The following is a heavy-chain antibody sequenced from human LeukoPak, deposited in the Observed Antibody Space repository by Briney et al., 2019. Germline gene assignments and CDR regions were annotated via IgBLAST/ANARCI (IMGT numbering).Heavy chain of an antibody. V-gene: IGHV4-59*12. CDR2: IYYSGST. J-gene: IGHJ3*02. CDR1: GGSISSYY. Sequence: PSETLSLTCTVSGGSISSYYWSWIRQPPGKGLEWIGYIYYSGSTNYNPSLKSRVTISVDTSKNQFSLKLSSVTAADTAVYYCARVQMVRGGDAFDIWGQGTMVTVSS. CDR3: ARVQMVRGGDAFDI. D-gene: IGHD3-10*01.